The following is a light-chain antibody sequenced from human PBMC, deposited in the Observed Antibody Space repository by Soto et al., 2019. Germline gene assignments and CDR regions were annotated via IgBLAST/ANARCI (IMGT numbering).Light chain of an antibody. Sequence: DIQMTQSPSTLSASVVDRVTITCRASQTISSWLAWYQQKPGKAPKLLIYDASTLETGVPSRFSGSGYGTEFTLTISSLQPDDFATYYCQQYNSYWTFGQGTKVDIK. CDR1: QTISSW. CDR3: QQYNSYWT. V-gene: IGKV1-5*01. J-gene: IGKJ1*01. CDR2: DAS.